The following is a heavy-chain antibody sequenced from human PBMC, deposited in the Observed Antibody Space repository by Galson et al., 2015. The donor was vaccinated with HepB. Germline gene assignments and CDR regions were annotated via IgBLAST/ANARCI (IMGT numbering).Heavy chain of an antibody. CDR2: IKTKTDGGTT. CDR3: TTVHIDS. CDR1: GVTFSHAW. J-gene: IGHJ5*01. V-gene: IGHV3-15*07. Sequence: FLRHCYAATGVTFSHAWMNWVRQAPGKGLEWVGRIKTKTDGGTTDYSAPVQGRFTISRDDSKNTLYLQMNSLKTVDTAVYYCTTVHIDSWGRGTLVTVSS.